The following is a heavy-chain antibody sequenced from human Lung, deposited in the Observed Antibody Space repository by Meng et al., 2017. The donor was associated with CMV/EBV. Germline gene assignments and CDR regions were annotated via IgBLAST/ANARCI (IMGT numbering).Heavy chain of an antibody. D-gene: IGHD2-8*01. CDR2: ITYSSSYK. Sequence: GESXKISCAASGFNFSDYSMNWVRQAPGKGLEWVSSITYSSSYKKYADSVKGRFTISRDNAKNSLFLQMSSLRAEDTAVYYCARRWGASVGVYYYYGMDVWGQGXTVTVSS. J-gene: IGHJ6*02. CDR1: GFNFSDYS. CDR3: ARRWGASVGVYYYYGMDV. V-gene: IGHV3-21*06.